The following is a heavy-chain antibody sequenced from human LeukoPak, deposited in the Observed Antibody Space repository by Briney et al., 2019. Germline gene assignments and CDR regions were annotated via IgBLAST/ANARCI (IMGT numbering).Heavy chain of an antibody. J-gene: IGHJ4*02. CDR3: ASSTKNYDSSN. CDR1: GGSFSGYY. D-gene: IGHD3-22*01. CDR2: INHSGST. Sequence: SETLSLTCAVYGGSFSGYYWSWIRQPPGKGLEWIGEINHSGSTNYNPSLKSRVTISVDTSKNQFSLKLSSVAAADTAVYYCASSTKNYDSSNWGQGTLVTVSS. V-gene: IGHV4-34*01.